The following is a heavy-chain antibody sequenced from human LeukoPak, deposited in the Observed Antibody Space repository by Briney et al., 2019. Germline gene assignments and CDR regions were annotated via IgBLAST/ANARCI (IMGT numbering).Heavy chain of an antibody. CDR1: GGSISSNNYF. V-gene: IGHV4-39*01. J-gene: IGHJ4*02. CDR3: QSRFLEWLLDY. CDR2: IYDSGST. D-gene: IGHD3-3*01. Sequence: SETLSLTCTVSGGSISSNNYFWGWIRQPPGKGLEWIGSIYDSGSTYYNPSLKSRVTISVDTSKNQFSLKLNFVTAADTAMYYCQSRFLEWLLDYWGQGTLVTVSS.